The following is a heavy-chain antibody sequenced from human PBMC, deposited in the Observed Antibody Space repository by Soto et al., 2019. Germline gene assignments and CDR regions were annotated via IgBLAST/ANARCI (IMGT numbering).Heavy chain of an antibody. CDR3: ARDRDIVVVPAAIGGLDP. V-gene: IGHV3-33*01. D-gene: IGHD2-2*01. CDR2: IWYDGSNK. J-gene: IGHJ5*02. Sequence: ESGGGVVQPGRSLRLSCAASGFTFSSYGMHWVRQAPGKGLEWVAVIWYDGSNKYYADSVKGRFTISRDNSKNTLYLQMNSLRAEDTAVYYCARDRDIVVVPAAIGGLDPWGQGTLVTVSS. CDR1: GFTFSSYG.